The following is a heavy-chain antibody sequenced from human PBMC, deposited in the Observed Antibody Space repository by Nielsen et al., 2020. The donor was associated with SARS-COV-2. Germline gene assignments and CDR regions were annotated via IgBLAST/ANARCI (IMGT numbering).Heavy chain of an antibody. CDR3: AKMYYDFWSGYFDYYYMDV. D-gene: IGHD3-3*01. CDR2: ISYDGSNK. Sequence: VRQAPGKGLEWVAVISYDGSNKYYADSVKGRFTISRDNSKNTLYLQMNSLRAEDTAVYYCAKMYYDFWSGYFDYYYMDVWGKGTTVTVSS. J-gene: IGHJ6*03. V-gene: IGHV3-33*05.